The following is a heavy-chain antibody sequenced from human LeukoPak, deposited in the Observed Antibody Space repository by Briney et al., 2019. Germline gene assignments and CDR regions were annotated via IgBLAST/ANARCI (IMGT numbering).Heavy chain of an antibody. CDR1: GFTFSSYA. CDR2: ISGSGGST. CDR3: AKAIDWLLRVGGDY. Sequence: TGGSLRLSCAASGFTFSSYAMSWVRQAPGKGLEWVSAISGSGGSTYYADSVKGRFTISRDNSKNTLYLQMNSLRAEDTAVYYCAKAIDWLLRVGGDYWGQGTLVTVSS. D-gene: IGHD3-9*01. V-gene: IGHV3-23*01. J-gene: IGHJ4*02.